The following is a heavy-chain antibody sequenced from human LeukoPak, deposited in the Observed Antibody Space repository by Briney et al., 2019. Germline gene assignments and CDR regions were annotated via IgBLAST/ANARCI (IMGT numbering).Heavy chain of an antibody. Sequence: SVKVSCKASGGTFSSYAISWVRQAPGQGLEWMGGIIPIFGTANHAQKFQGRVTITADESTSTAYMELSSLRSEDTAVYYCARDRADPRYYYGSGPYYYGMDVWGKGTTVTVSS. CDR2: IIPIFGTA. D-gene: IGHD3-10*01. CDR1: GGTFSSYA. CDR3: ARDRADPRYYYGSGPYYYGMDV. J-gene: IGHJ6*04. V-gene: IGHV1-69*01.